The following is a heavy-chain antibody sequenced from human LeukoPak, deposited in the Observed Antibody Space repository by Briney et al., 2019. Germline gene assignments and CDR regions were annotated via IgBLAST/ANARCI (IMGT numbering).Heavy chain of an antibody. V-gene: IGHV3-33*01. J-gene: IGHJ4*02. D-gene: IGHD2-21*02. CDR3: GRGLTQIPRLATGLGH. CDR1: GFSFSSYA. Sequence: GGSLRLSCAASGFSFSSYAMHWVRQAPGKGLEWVAVIWYDGGNKYYADSVKGRFTISRDNSKNTLYLEMNSLRAEDTAVYYCGRGLTQIPRLATGLGHWGQGTLVTVSS. CDR2: IWYDGGNK.